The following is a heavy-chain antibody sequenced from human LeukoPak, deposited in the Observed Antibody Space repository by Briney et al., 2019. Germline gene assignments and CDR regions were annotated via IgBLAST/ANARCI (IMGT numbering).Heavy chain of an antibody. CDR2: ITSDSSYT. V-gene: IGHV3-11*06. Sequence: GGSLRLSCAASGFTFSDYYMTWIRQAPGKGLEWVSYITSDSSYTNYADSVKGRFTISRDNVKNLLYLQMNSLRDEDTAVYYCDYHGNWGQGTLVTVSS. CDR3: DYHGN. D-gene: IGHD3-10*01. CDR1: GFTFSDYY. J-gene: IGHJ4*02.